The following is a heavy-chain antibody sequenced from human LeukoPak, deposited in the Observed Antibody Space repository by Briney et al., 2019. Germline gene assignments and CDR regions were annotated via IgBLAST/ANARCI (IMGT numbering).Heavy chain of an antibody. CDR2: IYSGGST. V-gene: IGHV3-53*01. D-gene: IGHD3-10*01. J-gene: IGHJ4*02. Sequence: GGSLRLSCAASGFSFRGYEMNWVRQAPGKGLEWVSVIYSGGSTYYADSVKGRFTISRDNSKNTLYLQMNSLRAEDTAVYYCARDSPPSYYGSGAYFDYSGQGTLVTVSS. CDR3: ARDSPPSYYGSGAYFDY. CDR1: GFSFRGYE.